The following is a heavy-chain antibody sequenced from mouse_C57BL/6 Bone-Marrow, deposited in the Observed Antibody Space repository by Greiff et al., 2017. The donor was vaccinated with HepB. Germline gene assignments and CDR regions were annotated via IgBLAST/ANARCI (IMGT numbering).Heavy chain of an antibody. CDR2: IDPSDSYT. V-gene: IGHV1-69*01. CDR3: ARGGYDWAY. CDR1: GYTFTSYW. D-gene: IGHD2-2*01. J-gene: IGHJ3*01. Sequence: QVQLQQPGAELVMPGASVKLSCKASGYTFTSYWMHWVKQRPGQGLEWIGEIDPSDSYTNYNQKFKGKSTLTVDKSSSTAYMQLSSLTSEDSAVYYCARGGYDWAYWGQGTLVTVSA.